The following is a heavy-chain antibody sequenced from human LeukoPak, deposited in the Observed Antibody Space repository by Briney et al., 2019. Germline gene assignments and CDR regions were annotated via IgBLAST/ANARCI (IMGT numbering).Heavy chain of an antibody. J-gene: IGHJ5*02. CDR3: ARHLVGATGWFDP. D-gene: IGHD1-26*01. Sequence: SETLSLTCTVSGGSLSSSSYYWGWIRQPPGKGLEWIGSIYYSVSTYYNPSLKSRVTISVDTSKNQFSLKLSSVTAGDTAVYYCARHLVGATGWFDPWGQGNLVTVSS. CDR1: GGSLSSSSYY. CDR2: IYYSVST. V-gene: IGHV4-39*01.